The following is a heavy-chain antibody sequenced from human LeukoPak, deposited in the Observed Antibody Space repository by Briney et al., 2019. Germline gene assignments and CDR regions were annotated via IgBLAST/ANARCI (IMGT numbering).Heavy chain of an antibody. CDR1: GGSISSYY. Sequence: SETLSLTCTVSGGSISSYYWSWIRQPPGKGLEWIGYIYYSGSTNYNPSLKSRVTIPVDTSKSQFSLKLSSVTAADTAVYYCAGDGVSGYYYYGMDVWGQGTTVTVSS. J-gene: IGHJ6*02. V-gene: IGHV4-59*01. D-gene: IGHD3-10*01. CDR3: AGDGVSGYYYYGMDV. CDR2: IYYSGST.